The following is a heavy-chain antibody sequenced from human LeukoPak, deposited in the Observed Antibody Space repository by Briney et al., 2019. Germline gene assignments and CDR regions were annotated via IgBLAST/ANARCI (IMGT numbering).Heavy chain of an antibody. CDR2: INRDGSEK. Sequence: PGRSLRLSCAASGFTFSNYAMHGVRQAPGKGLEWVANINRDGSEKNYVGSVKGRFTISRDNAKNSLYLQMDSLRAEDTAVYYCATKAAPSRANPFDYWGQGTLVTVSS. J-gene: IGHJ4*02. D-gene: IGHD3-10*01. CDR1: GFTFSNYA. V-gene: IGHV3-7*01. CDR3: ATKAAPSRANPFDY.